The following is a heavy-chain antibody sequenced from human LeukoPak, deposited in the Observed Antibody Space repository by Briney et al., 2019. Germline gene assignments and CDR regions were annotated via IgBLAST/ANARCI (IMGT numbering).Heavy chain of an antibody. CDR3: AKVAVPAAMASTLDYYYGMDV. J-gene: IGHJ6*02. D-gene: IGHD2-2*01. V-gene: IGHV3-23*01. Sequence: PGGSLRLSCAASGFPFSRYWLSWVRQAPGKGLKWVSTVSGSGGSTYYADSVKGRFTISRDNSKNTLFLQMNRLRAEDTAVYYCAKVAVPAAMASTLDYYYGMDVWGQGTTFTVSS. CDR1: GFPFSRYW. CDR2: VSGSGGST.